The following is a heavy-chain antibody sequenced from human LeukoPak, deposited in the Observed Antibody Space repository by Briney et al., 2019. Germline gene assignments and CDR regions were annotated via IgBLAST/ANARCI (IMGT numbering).Heavy chain of an antibody. Sequence: SQTLSLTCAISGDSVSSNSAAWNWIRQSPARGLEWLGRTYYRSKWYNDYAVSVKSRITINPDTSKSQFSLQLNSVTPEDTAVYYCARAQPGYSSGWYDHYYYYGMDVWGQGTTVTVSS. CDR2: TYYRSKWYN. V-gene: IGHV6-1*01. CDR3: ARAQPGYSSGWYDHYYYYGMDV. D-gene: IGHD6-19*01. J-gene: IGHJ6*02. CDR1: GDSVSSNSAA.